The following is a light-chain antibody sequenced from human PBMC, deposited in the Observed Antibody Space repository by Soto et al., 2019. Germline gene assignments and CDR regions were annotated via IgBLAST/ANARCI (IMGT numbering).Light chain of an antibody. CDR3: SSYTSSSTYV. CDR2: EVS. J-gene: IGLJ1*01. CDR1: SSDVGGYNY. V-gene: IGLV2-14*01. Sequence: QSALTQPASVSGSPGQSIAISCTGNSSDVGGYNYVSWYQQHPGKAPKLMISEVSNRPSGVSNRFSGPKSGNTASLTISGLQAEDEADYYCSSYTSSSTYVFGTGTKLTVL.